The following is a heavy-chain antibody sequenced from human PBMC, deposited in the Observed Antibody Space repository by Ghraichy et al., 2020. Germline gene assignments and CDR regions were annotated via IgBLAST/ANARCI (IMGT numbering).Heavy chain of an antibody. V-gene: IGHV3-23*01. J-gene: IGHJ6*02. CDR3: AKSNIAVAGTRLSYYGMDV. CDR2: ISGSGGNT. CDR1: GFTFSSYA. D-gene: IGHD6-19*01. Sequence: GESLNISCAASGFTFSSYAMSWVRQAPGKGLEWVSAISGSGGNTYYADSVKGRFTISRDNSKNTLYLQMNSLRAEDTAVYYCAKSNIAVAGTRLSYYGMDVWGQGTTVTVSS.